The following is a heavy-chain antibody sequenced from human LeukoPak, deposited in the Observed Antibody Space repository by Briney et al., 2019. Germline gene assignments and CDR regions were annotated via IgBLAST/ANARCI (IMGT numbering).Heavy chain of an antibody. Sequence: GASVKVSCKASGYTFIHYYIHWMRQAPGQGLEWIGWIDPNSGGTNYAQKFQGRVTMTRDTSISTAYMELSRLRSDDTAVYYCASNYDSNNDYYYYYYMDVWGKGTTVTVSS. CDR2: IDPNSGGT. V-gene: IGHV1-2*02. J-gene: IGHJ6*03. CDR1: GYTFIHYY. CDR3: ASNYDSNNDYYYYYYMDV. D-gene: IGHD3-22*01.